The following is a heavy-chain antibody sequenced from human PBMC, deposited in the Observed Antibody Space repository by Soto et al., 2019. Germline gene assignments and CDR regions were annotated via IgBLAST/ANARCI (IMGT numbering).Heavy chain of an antibody. V-gene: IGHV4-34*01. CDR3: SMSQWKDYGTRLYYYYGMDV. D-gene: IGHD3-10*01. Sequence: SETLSLTCAVYGGSFSGYYWSWIRQPPGKGLEWIGEINHSGSTNYNPSLKSRVTISVDTSKNQYSLKLSSVTAADTAVYFCSMSQWKDYGTRLYYYYGMDVWGQGITVCVS. CDR1: GGSFSGYY. CDR2: INHSGST. J-gene: IGHJ6*02.